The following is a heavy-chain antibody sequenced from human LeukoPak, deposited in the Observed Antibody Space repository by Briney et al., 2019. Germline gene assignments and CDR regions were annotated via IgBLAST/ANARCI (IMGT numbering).Heavy chain of an antibody. CDR3: ARGSTSRNNYYYYYMDV. Sequence: ASVKVSCKASGYTFTSYDINWVRQATGQGLEWMGWMNPNSGNTGYAQKLQGRVTMTTDTSTSTAYMELRSLRSGDTAVYYCARGSTSRNNYYYYYMDVWGKGTTVTVSS. D-gene: IGHD2-2*01. CDR2: MNPNSGNT. J-gene: IGHJ6*03. V-gene: IGHV1-8*01. CDR1: GYTFTSYD.